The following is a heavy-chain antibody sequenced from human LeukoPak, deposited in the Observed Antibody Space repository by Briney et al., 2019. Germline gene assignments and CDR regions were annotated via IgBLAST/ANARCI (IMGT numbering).Heavy chain of an antibody. CDR2: INPNSGGT. CDR1: GYTFTGYY. V-gene: IGHV1-2*02. J-gene: IGHJ4*02. Sequence: ASVKVSCKASGYTFTGYYMHWVRQAPGQGLEWMGWINPNSGGTNYAQKFQGRVTMTRDTSISTAYMELSSLRSEDTAVYYCARGESARRDIAVAGISDYWGQGTLVTVSS. CDR3: ARGESARRDIAVAGISDY. D-gene: IGHD6-19*01.